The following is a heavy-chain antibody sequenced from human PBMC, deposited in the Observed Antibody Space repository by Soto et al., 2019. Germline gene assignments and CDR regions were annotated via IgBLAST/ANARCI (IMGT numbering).Heavy chain of an antibody. CDR3: ASSPELELRYFGWFDP. Sequence: SVKVSSKASGGTFSTYAISWVRQAPGQGLEWMGGLIPKLGTTNYAPRFQDRVTITADESTSTVYMQLTSLRSDDTAAYYCASSPELELRYFGWFDPWGQGTLVTVSS. D-gene: IGHD1-7*01. J-gene: IGHJ5*02. V-gene: IGHV1-69*13. CDR2: LIPKLGTT. CDR1: GGTFSTYA.